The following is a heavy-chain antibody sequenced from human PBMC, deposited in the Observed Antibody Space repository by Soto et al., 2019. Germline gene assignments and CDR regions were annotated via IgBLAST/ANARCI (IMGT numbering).Heavy chain of an antibody. J-gene: IGHJ6*02. Sequence: QVQLQESGPGLVKPSGTLSLTCAVSGGSISSSNWWSWVRQPPGKGLEWIGEIYHSGSTNYNPSLKSRITRSVHRSKNQYSLKLTSVTAADTAVYYCPRVSGNCYDGMDAWGHRTTVTVSS. CDR1: GGSISSSNW. D-gene: IGHD1-26*01. CDR2: IYHSGST. CDR3: PRVSGNCYDGMDA. V-gene: IGHV4-4*02.